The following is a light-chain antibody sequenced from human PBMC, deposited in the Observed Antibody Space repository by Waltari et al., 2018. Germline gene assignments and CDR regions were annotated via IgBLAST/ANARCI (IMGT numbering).Light chain of an antibody. CDR2: DAS. J-gene: IGKJ2*01. Sequence: DIVFTQSPATLSLSPGERATLSCRASQTVRSYLAWYQQKPGQAPRLLIFDASSRAPGIPAKFSGSGSGTDFTLTVSNLEPEDFAVYYCQQRSNWPYTFGQGTRVEIK. CDR3: QQRSNWPYT. V-gene: IGKV3-11*01. CDR1: QTVRSY.